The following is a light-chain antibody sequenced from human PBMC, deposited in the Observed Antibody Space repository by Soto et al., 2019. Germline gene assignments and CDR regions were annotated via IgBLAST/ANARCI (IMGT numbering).Light chain of an antibody. J-gene: IGKJ5*01. V-gene: IGKV3-20*01. CDR2: GAS. CDR1: QSVSSSY. Sequence: ENVLTQSQGTLALSAGEGAPLSCRASQSVSSSYLAWYQQKPGQAPRLLIYGASSRATGIPDRFSGSGSGTDFTLTISRLEPEDFAVYYCQQYGSAPQTFGQGTRLENK. CDR3: QQYGSAPQT.